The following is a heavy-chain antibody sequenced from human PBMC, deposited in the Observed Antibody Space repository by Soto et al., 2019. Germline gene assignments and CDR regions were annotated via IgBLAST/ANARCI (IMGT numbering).Heavy chain of an antibody. CDR1: GYTFTGYY. J-gene: IGHJ6*04. Sequence: ASVKVSCKASGYTFTGYYMHWVRQAPGQGLEWMGWINPNSGGTNYAQKFQGRVTMTRDTSISTAYMELSRLRSDDTAVYYCARESYSSGQPQSYGMDVWGKGTTVTVSS. V-gene: IGHV1-2*02. CDR3: ARESYSSGQPQSYGMDV. D-gene: IGHD6-19*01. CDR2: INPNSGGT.